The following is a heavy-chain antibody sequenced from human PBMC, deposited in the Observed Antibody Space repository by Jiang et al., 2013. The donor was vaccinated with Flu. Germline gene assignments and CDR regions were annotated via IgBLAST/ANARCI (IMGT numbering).Heavy chain of an antibody. J-gene: IGHJ6*03. Sequence: SGDSVSSNSAAWNWIRQSPSRGLEWLGRTYYRSKWYNDYAVSVKSRITINPDTSENQFSLQLNSVTPEDTAVYYCARSRLVLVYYYYYMDVWGKGTTVTVSS. CDR2: TYYRSKWYN. V-gene: IGHV6-1*01. CDR1: GDSVSSNSAA. CDR3: ARSRLVLVYYYYYMDV. D-gene: IGHD4/OR15-4a*01.